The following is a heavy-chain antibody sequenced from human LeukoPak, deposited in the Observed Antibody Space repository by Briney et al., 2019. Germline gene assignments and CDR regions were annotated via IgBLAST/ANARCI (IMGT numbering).Heavy chain of an antibody. V-gene: IGHV3-30*02. CDR2: IRYDGSNK. CDR1: GFTFSSYG. D-gene: IGHD3-10*01. Sequence: GGSLRLSCAASGFTFSSYGMHWVRRAPGKGLEWVAFIRYDGSNKYYADSVKGRFTISRDNSKNTLYLQMNSLRAEDTAVYYCAKEVTMVRGVIDNWFDPWGQGTLVTVSS. CDR3: AKEVTMVRGVIDNWFDP. J-gene: IGHJ5*02.